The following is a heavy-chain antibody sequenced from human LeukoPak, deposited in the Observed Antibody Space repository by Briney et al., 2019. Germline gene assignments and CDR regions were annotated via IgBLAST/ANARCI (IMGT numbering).Heavy chain of an antibody. CDR1: GFTFSSYG. V-gene: IGHV3-30*02. CDR2: IRYDGSNK. CDR3: ASTDSGWYYFDY. J-gene: IGHJ4*02. Sequence: GGYLRLSCAASGFTFSSYGMHWVRQAPGKGLDWVAFIRYDGSNKYYADSVKGRFTISRDNSKNTLYLQMNSLRAEDTAVYYCASTDSGWYYFDYWGQGTLVTVSS. D-gene: IGHD6-19*01.